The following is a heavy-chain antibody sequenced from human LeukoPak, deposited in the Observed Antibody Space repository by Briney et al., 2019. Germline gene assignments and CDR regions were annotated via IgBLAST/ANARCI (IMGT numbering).Heavy chain of an antibody. CDR1: GGSISSYY. CDR3: ARVEVGATTDNWFDP. D-gene: IGHD1-26*01. V-gene: IGHV4-4*07. Sequence: SETLSLTCTVSGGSISSYYWSWIRQPAGKGLEWIGRIYTSGSTNYNPSLKSRVTMSVDTSKSQFSLKLSSVTAADTAVYYCARVEVGATTDNWFDPWGQGTLVTVSS. J-gene: IGHJ5*02. CDR2: IYTSGST.